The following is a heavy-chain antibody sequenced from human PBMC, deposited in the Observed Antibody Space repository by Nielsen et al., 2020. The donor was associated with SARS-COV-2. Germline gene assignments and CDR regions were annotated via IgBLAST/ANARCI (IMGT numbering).Heavy chain of an antibody. CDR2: ISYDGSNK. Sequence: GESLKISCAASGFTFSSYGMHWVRQAPGKGLEWVAVISYDGSNKYYADSVKGRFTISRDNSKNTLYLQMNSLRAEDTAVYYCAKDPDRGYRPHGMDVWGQGTTVTVSS. J-gene: IGHJ6*02. V-gene: IGHV3-30*18. CDR1: GFTFSSYG. D-gene: IGHD5-18*01. CDR3: AKDPDRGYRPHGMDV.